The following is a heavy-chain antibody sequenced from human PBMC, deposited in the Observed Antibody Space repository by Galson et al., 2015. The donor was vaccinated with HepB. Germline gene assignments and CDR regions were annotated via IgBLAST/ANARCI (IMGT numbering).Heavy chain of an antibody. CDR3: ALEGDYDGRRYY. V-gene: IGHV3-23*01. Sequence: SLRLSCAASGLTFSDYALSWVRQAPGQGLEWVSAITDSGRSSYYADSVKGRLTISRDNSRNTVYLQMNNLRAEDTAFYFCALEGDYDGRRYYWGQGTLVTGSS. CDR1: GLTFSDYA. CDR2: ITDSGRSS. D-gene: IGHD4-23*01. J-gene: IGHJ4*02.